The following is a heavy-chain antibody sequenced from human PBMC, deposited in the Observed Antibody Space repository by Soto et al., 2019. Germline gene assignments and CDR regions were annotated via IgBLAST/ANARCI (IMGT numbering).Heavy chain of an antibody. V-gene: IGHV1-18*01. CDR2: ISAYNGNT. Sequence: ASVKVSCKASGYTFTNFGISWVRQAPGQGLEWMGWISAYNGNTNYAQKFQGRVTMTTDTSTSTAYMEVRSLRFDDTAVYYCASSRYCISTSCHPSSFGYYYYGMDVWGQGTTVTVSS. J-gene: IGHJ6*02. CDR1: GYTFTNFG. D-gene: IGHD2-2*01. CDR3: ASSRYCISTSCHPSSFGYYYYGMDV.